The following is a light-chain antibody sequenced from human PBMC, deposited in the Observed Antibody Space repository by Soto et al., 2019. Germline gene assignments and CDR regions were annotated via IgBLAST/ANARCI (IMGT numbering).Light chain of an antibody. CDR2: GND. CDR1: NSNVGNNT. CDR3: CSFAGGATFV. V-gene: IGLV1-44*01. Sequence: QSVLTQPPSASGTPGQRVTISCSGSNSNVGNNTVNWYQQFPGTSPRLLIEGNDQRPSGVPDRFSGSKSANSASLTISALQAEDEADYSCCSFAGGATFVFGGGTKLTVL. J-gene: IGLJ2*01.